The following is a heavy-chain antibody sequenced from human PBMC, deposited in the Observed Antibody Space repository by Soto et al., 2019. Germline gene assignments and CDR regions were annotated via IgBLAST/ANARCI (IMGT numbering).Heavy chain of an antibody. D-gene: IGHD5-18*01. CDR3: ARPRGYSYGFDY. V-gene: IGHV1-18*01. J-gene: IGHJ4*02. Sequence: QVQLVQSGAEVKKPGASVKVSCKASGYTFTSYGISWVRQAPGQGLEWMGWISAYNGNTNYAQKLQGXVXXXTXXTTSTAYMELRSLRSDDTAVYYCARPRGYSYGFDYWGQGTLVTVSS. CDR1: GYTFTSYG. CDR2: ISAYNGNT.